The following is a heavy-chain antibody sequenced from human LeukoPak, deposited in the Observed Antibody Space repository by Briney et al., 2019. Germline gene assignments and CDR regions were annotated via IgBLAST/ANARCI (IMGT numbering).Heavy chain of an antibody. V-gene: IGHV3-23*01. D-gene: IGHD2-2*01. CDR1: GFTFSSYA. CDR2: ISGSGGST. CDR3: AKAPVCSSTSCGFDY. Sequence: GGSLRLSCAASGFTFSSYAMSWVRQAPGKGLEWVSAISGSGGSTYYADSVKGRFTISRDNSKNTLYLQMNSLRAEDTAVYYCAKAPVCSSTSCGFDYWGQGTLVTVSS. J-gene: IGHJ4*02.